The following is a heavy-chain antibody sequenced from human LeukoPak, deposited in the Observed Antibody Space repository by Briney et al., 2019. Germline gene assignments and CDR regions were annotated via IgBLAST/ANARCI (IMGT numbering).Heavy chain of an antibody. CDR3: ARGRVLRFLEWLSSTSNWFDP. D-gene: IGHD3-3*01. Sequence: ASVKVSCKASGYTFTSYAMNWVRQAPGQGLEWMGWINTNTGNPTYAQGFTGRFVFSLDTSVSTAYLQISSLKAEDTAVYYCARGRVLRFLEWLSSTSNWFDPWGQGTLVTVSS. CDR2: INTNTGNP. V-gene: IGHV7-4-1*02. CDR1: GYTFTSYA. J-gene: IGHJ5*02.